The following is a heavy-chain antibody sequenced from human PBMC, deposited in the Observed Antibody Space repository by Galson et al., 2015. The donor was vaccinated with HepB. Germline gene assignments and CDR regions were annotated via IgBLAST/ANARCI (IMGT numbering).Heavy chain of an antibody. CDR2: IIPIFGTA. CDR1: AGTFSSYA. CDR3: ASGYYYDSSGYFSFDY. V-gene: IGHV1-69*13. Sequence: SVKVSCKASAGTFSSYAISWVRQAPGQGLEWMGGIIPIFGTANYAQKFQGRVTITADESTSTAYMELSSLRSEDTAVYYCASGYYYDSSGYFSFDYWGQGTLVTVSS. D-gene: IGHD3-22*01. J-gene: IGHJ4*02.